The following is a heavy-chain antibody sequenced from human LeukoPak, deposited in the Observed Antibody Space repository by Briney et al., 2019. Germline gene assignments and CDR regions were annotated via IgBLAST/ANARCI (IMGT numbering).Heavy chain of an antibody. CDR2: ISSSSSYI. Sequence: GGSLRLSCAASGFTFSSYSMNWVRQAPGKGLEWVSSISSSSSYIYYADSVKGRFTISRDNAKNSLYPQMNSLRAEDTAVYYCARDSVLGDYFDYWGQGTLVTVSS. J-gene: IGHJ4*02. CDR1: GFTFSSYS. V-gene: IGHV3-21*01. CDR3: ARDSVLGDYFDY. D-gene: IGHD3-10*01.